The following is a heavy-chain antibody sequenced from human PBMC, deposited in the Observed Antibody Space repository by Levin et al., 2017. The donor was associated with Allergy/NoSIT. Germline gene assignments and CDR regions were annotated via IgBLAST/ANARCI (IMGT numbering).Heavy chain of an antibody. J-gene: IGHJ6*02. CDR3: ARADVLRYFDWFYGMDV. CDR2: IKQDGSEK. CDR1: GFTFSSYW. Sequence: PGGSLRLSCAASGFTFSSYWMSWVRQAPGKGLEWVANIKQDGSEKYYVDSVKGRFTISRDNAKNSLYLQMNSLRAEDTAVYYCARADVLRYFDWFYGMDVWGQGTTVTVSS. V-gene: IGHV3-7*01. D-gene: IGHD3-9*01.